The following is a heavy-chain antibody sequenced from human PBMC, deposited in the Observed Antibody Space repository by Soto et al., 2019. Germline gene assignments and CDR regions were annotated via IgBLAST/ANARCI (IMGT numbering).Heavy chain of an antibody. CDR1: GGSISSDY. Sequence: SETLSLTCTVSGGSISSDYWSWIRQPPGRGREWIGYIYYSGSTNYNPSLKSRVTISVDTSKNQFSLKLSSVTGADTAVYYCANGDHYGGYDFRFDYWSQGTLVNVSS. CDR3: ANGDHYGGYDFRFDY. CDR2: IYYSGST. V-gene: IGHV4-59*01. J-gene: IGHJ4*02. D-gene: IGHD5-12*01.